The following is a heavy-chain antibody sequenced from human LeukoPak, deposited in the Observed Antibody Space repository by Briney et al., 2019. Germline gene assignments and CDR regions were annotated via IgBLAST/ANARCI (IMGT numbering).Heavy chain of an antibody. CDR1: GFTFSSYG. J-gene: IGHJ6*02. D-gene: IGHD4-4*01. Sequence: PGGSLRLSCAASGFTFSSYGMHWVRQAPGKGLEWVSSISSSSSYIYYADSVKGRFTISRDNAKNSLYLQMNSLRAEDTAVYYCARDSGTVTTEDNYYYYGMDVWGQGTTVTVSS. CDR2: ISSSSSYI. CDR3: ARDSGTVTTEDNYYYYGMDV. V-gene: IGHV3-21*01.